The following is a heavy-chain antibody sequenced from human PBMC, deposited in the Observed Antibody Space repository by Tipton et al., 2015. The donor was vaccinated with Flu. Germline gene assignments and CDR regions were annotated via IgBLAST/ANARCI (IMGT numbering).Heavy chain of an antibody. CDR2: IRYDGSNK. Sequence: QLVQSGGGVVQPGGSLRLSCAASGFTFSSYGMHWVRQAPGKGLEWVAFIRYDGSNKYYADSVKGRFTISRDNSKNTLYLQMNSLRAEDTAVYYCAKVWPPYSDKPSPCDYWGQGTLVTVSA. D-gene: IGHD4-17*01. CDR3: AKVWPPYSDKPSPCDY. CDR1: GFTFSSYG. J-gene: IGHJ4*02. V-gene: IGHV3-30*02.